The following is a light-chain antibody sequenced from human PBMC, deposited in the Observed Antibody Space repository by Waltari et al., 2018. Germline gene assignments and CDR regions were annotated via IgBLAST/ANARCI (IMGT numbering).Light chain of an antibody. Sequence: QTVVTQEPSFSVSPGGTVTLTCGLTSASVSTTYYPSWYQQTPGQAPRTLIYNTNTRSSGVTDRFSGSILGNKAALTITGAQAEDESDYDCVLYMGSASWVFGGGTQLTVL. CDR3: VLYMGSASWV. CDR1: SASVSTTYY. V-gene: IGLV8-61*01. J-gene: IGLJ3*02. CDR2: NTN.